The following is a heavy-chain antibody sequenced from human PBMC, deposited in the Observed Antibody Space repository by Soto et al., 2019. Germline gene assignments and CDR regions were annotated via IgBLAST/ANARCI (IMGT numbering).Heavy chain of an antibody. J-gene: IGHJ4*02. CDR3: ARYTHSVATYYFDY. Sequence: AETLSLTCTVSGGSISSYYWSWIRQPPGKGLEWIGYIYYSGSTNYNPSLKSRVTISVDTSKNQFSLKLSSVTAADTAVYYCARYTHSVATYYFDYWGQGTLVTVSS. CDR1: GGSISSYY. V-gene: IGHV4-59*01. D-gene: IGHD5-12*01. CDR2: IYYSGST.